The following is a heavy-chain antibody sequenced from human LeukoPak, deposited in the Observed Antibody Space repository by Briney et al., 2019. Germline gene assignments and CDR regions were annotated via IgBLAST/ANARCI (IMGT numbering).Heavy chain of an antibody. CDR1: GFTFSSYS. J-gene: IGHJ4*02. D-gene: IGHD5-12*01. CDR2: IGISSGNT. V-gene: IGHV3-21*05. CDR3: ARDRYGGYRDFDY. Sequence: SGGSLRLSCAASGFTFSSYSMNWVRQAPGKGLEWISYIGISSGNTKYADSVKGRFTISRDNAKNSLYLQMNSLRAEDTAVYYCARDRYGGYRDFDYWGQGTLVTVSS.